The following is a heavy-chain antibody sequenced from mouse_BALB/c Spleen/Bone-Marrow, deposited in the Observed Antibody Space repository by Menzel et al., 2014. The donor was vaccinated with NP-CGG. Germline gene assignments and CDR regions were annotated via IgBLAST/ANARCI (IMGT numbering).Heavy chain of an antibody. Sequence: EVMLVESGGDLVKPGGSLKLSCAAPGFTFSNYALSWVRQTPEKRLEWVASISTGGSTYYLDSVKGRFTISRDSARNILYLQMSSLRSEDTAMYYCARNYYGSFAYWGQGTLSLSLQ. J-gene: IGHJ3*01. CDR2: ISTGGST. CDR3: ARNYYGSFAY. CDR1: GFTFSNYA. D-gene: IGHD1-1*01. V-gene: IGHV5-6-5*01.